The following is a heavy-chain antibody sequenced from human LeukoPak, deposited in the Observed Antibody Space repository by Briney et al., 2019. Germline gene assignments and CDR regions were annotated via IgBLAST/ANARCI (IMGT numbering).Heavy chain of an antibody. CDR1: GLTFYNYG. CDR3: AKGHSAHGTGFDC. V-gene: IGHV3-23*01. CDR2: ISGSGDTT. D-gene: IGHD1-14*01. Sequence: PGGSLRLSCAASGLTFYNYGMSWVRQAPGKGLEWVSGISGSGDTTYYADSVKGRFTISRDNSKNTLYLQMDSLRVEDTGVYYCAKGHSAHGTGFDCWGQGTQVAVSS. J-gene: IGHJ4*02.